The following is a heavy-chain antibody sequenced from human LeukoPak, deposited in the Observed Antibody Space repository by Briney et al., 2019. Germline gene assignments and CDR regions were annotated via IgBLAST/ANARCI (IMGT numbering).Heavy chain of an antibody. CDR1: GGTFSSYA. V-gene: IGHV1-69*01. CDR3: ARVNRVDFWSGYHTRLTTGPFAY. CDR2: IIPIFGTA. D-gene: IGHD3-3*01. Sequence: SVKVSCKASGGTFSSYAISWVRQAPGQGLEWMGGIIPIFGTANYAQKFQGRVTITADESTSTAYMELSSLRSEDTAVYYCARVNRVDFWSGYHTRLTTGPFAYWGQGTLVTVSS. J-gene: IGHJ4*02.